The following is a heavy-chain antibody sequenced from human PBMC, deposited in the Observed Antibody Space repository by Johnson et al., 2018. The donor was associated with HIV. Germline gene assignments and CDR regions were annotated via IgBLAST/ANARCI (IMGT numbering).Heavy chain of an antibody. CDR1: GFTFSSYG. V-gene: IGHV3-30*18. CDR3: AKESRGAPGAFDI. Sequence: VQLVESGGGVVQPGRSLRLSCAASGFTFSSYGMHWVRQAPGKGLEWVAVISYDGSNKYYADSVKGRFTISRDNSKNTLYLQMNSLRAEDTAVYYCAKESRGAPGAFDIWGQGTMVTVSS. D-gene: IGHD3-10*01. J-gene: IGHJ3*02. CDR2: ISYDGSNK.